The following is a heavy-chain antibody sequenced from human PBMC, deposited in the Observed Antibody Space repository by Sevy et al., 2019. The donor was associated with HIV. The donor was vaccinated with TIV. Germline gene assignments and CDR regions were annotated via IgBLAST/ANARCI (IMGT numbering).Heavy chain of an antibody. CDR2: IKQDGSEK. CDR3: AMGAGLK. D-gene: IGHD6-19*01. J-gene: IGHJ4*02. Sequence: GGSLRLSCAASGFTFSSYWMTLVRQAPGKGLEYVANIKQDGSEKYYVDSVKGRFTISRDNAKNSLFLQMNSLRAEDTAVYYCAMGAGLKWGQGTLVTVSS. V-gene: IGHV3-7*01. CDR1: GFTFSSYW.